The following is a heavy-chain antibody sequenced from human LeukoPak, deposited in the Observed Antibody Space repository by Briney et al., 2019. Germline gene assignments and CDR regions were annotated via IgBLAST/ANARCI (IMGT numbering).Heavy chain of an antibody. CDR1: GGSISSYY. V-gene: IGHV4-4*07. D-gene: IGHD2-15*01. Sequence: SETLSLTCTVSGGSISSYYWSWIRQPAGKGLEWIGRIYGSGSTTYNPSLKSRVTMSGDTSKNHFSLKLSSVTAADTAVYYCARDRCSGGSCYPDAFDIWGQGTMVTVSS. CDR3: ARDRCSGGSCYPDAFDI. CDR2: IYGSGST. J-gene: IGHJ3*02.